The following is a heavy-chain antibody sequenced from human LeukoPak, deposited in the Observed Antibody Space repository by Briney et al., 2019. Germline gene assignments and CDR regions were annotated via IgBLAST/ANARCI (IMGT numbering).Heavy chain of an antibody. Sequence: GGSLRLSCAASGFTLSGHYMDWVRQAPGKGLEWVGRSSNKGDSYTTEYAASVKGRFTISRDDSKNSLHLQMNSLRAEDTAVYYCAKRAGWELLDPPESLYYYYYYMDVWGKGTTVTVSS. V-gene: IGHV3-72*01. CDR1: GFTLSGHY. J-gene: IGHJ6*03. CDR2: SSNKGDSYTT. CDR3: AKRAGWELLDPPESLYYYYYYMDV. D-gene: IGHD1-26*01.